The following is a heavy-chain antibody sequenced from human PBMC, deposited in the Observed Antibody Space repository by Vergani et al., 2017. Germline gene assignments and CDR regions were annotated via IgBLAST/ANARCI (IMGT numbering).Heavy chain of an antibody. V-gene: IGHV7-4-1*02. D-gene: IGHD3-22*01. Sequence: QVQLVQSGSELKKPGASVKVSCKASGYTFTSYAMNWVRQAPGQGLEWMGWSNTNTGNPTYAQGFTGRFVFSLDTSVSTAYLQISSLKAEDTAVYYCAGNLVHYDDSSGYPSAGDYWGQGTLVTVSS. J-gene: IGHJ4*02. CDR3: AGNLVHYDDSSGYPSAGDY. CDR1: GYTFTSYA. CDR2: SNTNTGNP.